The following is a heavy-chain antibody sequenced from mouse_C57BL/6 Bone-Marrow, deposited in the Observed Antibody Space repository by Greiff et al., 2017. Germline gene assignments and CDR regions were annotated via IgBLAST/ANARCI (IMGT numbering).Heavy chain of an antibody. D-gene: IGHD2-10*02. CDR3: ARKSIGGY. J-gene: IGHJ2*01. Sequence: QVQLQQPGAELVRPGTSVKLSCKASGYTFTSYWMHWVKQRPGQGLEWIGVIDPSDSYTNYNQKFKGKATLTVATSSSTAYMQLSSLTSEDSAVYYCARKSIGGYWGQGTTLTVSS. V-gene: IGHV1-59*01. CDR1: GYTFTSYW. CDR2: IDPSDSYT.